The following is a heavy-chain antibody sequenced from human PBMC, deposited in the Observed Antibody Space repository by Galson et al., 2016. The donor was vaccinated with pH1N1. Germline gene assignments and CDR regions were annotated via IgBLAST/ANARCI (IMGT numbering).Heavy chain of an antibody. CDR1: GGTLSSYA. CDR2: ITGMFGTT. D-gene: IGHD3-22*01. J-gene: IGHJ4*02. Sequence: SVKVSCKASGGTLSSYAISWVRQAPGQGLERMGGITGMFGTTNYAQKFQGRVTITADELTSTAYMEVSSLRSEDTAVYYCARGSYYYDSSFDYWGQGTLITVSS. V-gene: IGHV1-69*13. CDR3: ARGSYYYDSSFDY.